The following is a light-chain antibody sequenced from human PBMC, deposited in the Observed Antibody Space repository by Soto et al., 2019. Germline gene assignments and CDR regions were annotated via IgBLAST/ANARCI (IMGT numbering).Light chain of an antibody. CDR3: RPSAPDSTYL. J-gene: IGLJ1*01. CDR1: SSDVGAYNS. V-gene: IGLV2-23*01. Sequence: QSVLAQPASVSGSPGQSITISCTGTSSDVGAYNSVSWYQQHPHRAPQVIIYKGTQRPSGVSNRFSGSTSGNAASLTISALQADYEADYFCRPSAPDSTYLCATGTKATV. CDR2: KGT.